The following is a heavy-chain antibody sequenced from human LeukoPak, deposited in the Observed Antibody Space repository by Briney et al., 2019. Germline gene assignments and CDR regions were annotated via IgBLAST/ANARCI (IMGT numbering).Heavy chain of an antibody. CDR2: IKQDGSEK. Sequence: GGSLRLSCAASGFTFSSYWMSWVRQAPGKGLEWVANIKQDGSEKYYVDSVKGRFTISRDNAKNSLYLQMNSLRAEDTAVYYCARSRSSLRGYYYYMDVWGKGTTVTVSS. V-gene: IGHV3-7*01. D-gene: IGHD6-6*01. J-gene: IGHJ6*03. CDR1: GFTFSSYW. CDR3: ARSRSSLRGYYYYMDV.